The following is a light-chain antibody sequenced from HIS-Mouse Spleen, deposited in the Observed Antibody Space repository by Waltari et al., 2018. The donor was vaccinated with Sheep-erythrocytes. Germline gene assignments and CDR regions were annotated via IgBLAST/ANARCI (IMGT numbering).Light chain of an antibody. CDR3: QAWDSSTVV. J-gene: IGLJ2*01. Sequence: YELTQPPSVSVSPRQTATITPPVLKLWEQYPCWYPQKPGQSPVLFIDQDSKRPSGIPERFSGSNSGNTATLTISGPQAMDEADYYCQAWDSSTVVFGGGTKLTVL. V-gene: IGLV3-1*01. CDR1: KLWEQY. CDR2: QDS.